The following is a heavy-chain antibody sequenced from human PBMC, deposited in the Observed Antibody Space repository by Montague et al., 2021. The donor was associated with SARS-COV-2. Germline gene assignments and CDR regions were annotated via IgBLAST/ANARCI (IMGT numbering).Heavy chain of an antibody. CDR2: IYYSGSI. V-gene: IGHV4-59*01. Sequence: SETRSLTCTVSGGSISSYYWSWIRQPPGKGLEWIGYIYYSGSINYNPARKGRVTISVDTSKNQFSMKLSSVTAADTAVYYCARGFDIWGQGTMVTVSS. J-gene: IGHJ3*02. CDR1: GGSISSYY. CDR3: ARGFDI.